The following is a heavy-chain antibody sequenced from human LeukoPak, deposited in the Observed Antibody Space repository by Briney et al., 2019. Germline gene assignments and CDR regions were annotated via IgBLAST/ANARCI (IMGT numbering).Heavy chain of an antibody. CDR1: GFTFNNYA. V-gene: IGHV3-30-3*01. Sequence: GGSLRLSCSASGFTFNNYAMHWVRQAPGKGLEWVAVISYDGSNKYYADSVKGRFTISRDNSKNTLYLQMNSLRAEDTAVYYCAREIAAAGTIGIFDYWGQGTLVTVSS. J-gene: IGHJ4*02. D-gene: IGHD6-13*01. CDR3: AREIAAAGTIGIFDY. CDR2: ISYDGSNK.